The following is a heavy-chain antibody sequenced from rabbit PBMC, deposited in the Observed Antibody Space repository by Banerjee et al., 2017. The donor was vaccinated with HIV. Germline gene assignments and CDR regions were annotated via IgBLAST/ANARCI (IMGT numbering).Heavy chain of an antibody. D-gene: IGHD6-1*01. V-gene: IGHV1S40*01. CDR3: ARGAGYAGSGYAAFYYFDL. CDR1: GFTLSNYY. Sequence: QSLEESGGDLVKPGASLTLTCTASGFTLSNYYMCWVRQAPGKGLEWSACIYTGSSGSTYYANWAKGRFTISKTSSTTVTLQMTSLTAADTATYFCARGAGYAGSGYAAFYYFDLWGPGTLVTV. CDR2: IYTGSSGST. J-gene: IGHJ4*01.